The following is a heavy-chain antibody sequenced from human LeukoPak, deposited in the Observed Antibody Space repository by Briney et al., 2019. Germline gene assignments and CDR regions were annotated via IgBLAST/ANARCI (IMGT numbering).Heavy chain of an antibody. D-gene: IGHD1-26*01. J-gene: IGHJ6*02. V-gene: IGHV1-69*13. CDR1: GYTFPSYF. Sequence: GASVKVSCKASGYTFPSYFMHWVRQAPGQGLEWMGGIIPIFDTADYAQKFQGRVTITADESTSTAYMELSSLRSEDTAVFYCARISLGAIWGYYYGMDVWGQGTTVTVSS. CDR3: ARISLGAIWGYYYGMDV. CDR2: IIPIFDTA.